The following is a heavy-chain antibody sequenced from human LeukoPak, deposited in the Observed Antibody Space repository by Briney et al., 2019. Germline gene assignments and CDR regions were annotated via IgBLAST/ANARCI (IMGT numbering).Heavy chain of an antibody. D-gene: IGHD3-22*01. CDR1: GFTFSSYA. V-gene: IGHV3-23*01. CDR2: ISGSGGST. J-gene: IGHJ4*02. Sequence: GGSLRLSCAASGFTFSSYAMSWVRQAPGKGLEWVSAISGSGGSTYYADSVKGRFTISRDNSKNTLYLQMNSLRAEDTAVYYCAKDSYDSSGYYYFLSPPDYWGQGTLVTVSS. CDR3: AKDSYDSSGYYYFLSPPDY.